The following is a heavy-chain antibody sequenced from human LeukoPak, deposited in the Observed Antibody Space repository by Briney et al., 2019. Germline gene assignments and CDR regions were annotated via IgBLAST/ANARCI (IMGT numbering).Heavy chain of an antibody. CDR3: ASGSGYPDY. D-gene: IGHD3-3*01. J-gene: IGHJ4*02. CDR1: GFTFSSYA. V-gene: IGHV3-64*01. Sequence: GGSLRLSCAASGFTFSSYAMHWVRQAPGKGLEYVSAISSNGGSTYYANSVKGRFTISRDNSKNTLYLQMGGLRAEDMAVYYCASGSGYPDYWGQGTLVTVSS. CDR2: ISSNGGST.